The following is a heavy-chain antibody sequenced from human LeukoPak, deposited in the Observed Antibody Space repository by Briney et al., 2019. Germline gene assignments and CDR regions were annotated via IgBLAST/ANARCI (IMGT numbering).Heavy chain of an antibody. V-gene: IGHV1-18*01. Sequence: ASVKVSCKASGYTFTSYGISWVRQAPGQGLQWMGMIDPSDGDTTYAQNFQGRITMARDMSTTTVYMEMSSLTYEDTAVYYCARVTASYDSSELDWGQGTLVTVSS. J-gene: IGHJ4*02. D-gene: IGHD3-22*01. CDR3: ARVTASYDSSELD. CDR2: IDPSDGDT. CDR1: GYTFTSYG.